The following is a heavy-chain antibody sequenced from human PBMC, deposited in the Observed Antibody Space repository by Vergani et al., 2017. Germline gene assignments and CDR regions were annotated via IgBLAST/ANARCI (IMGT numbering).Heavy chain of an antibody. V-gene: IGHV4-4*02. CDR1: GDPISSNNC. J-gene: IGHJ4*02. Sequence: QLQESGPGLVKPSGTLSLTCAVSGDPISSNNCWTWVRQPPGKGLEWIGEICHTEDTKYSPSLKSRVTVSVDESRNLFSLRLNSVTAADTAVYYCATIGYMRWGYYFDYWGQGILVTVSS. CDR2: ICHTEDT. D-gene: IGHD2-2*02. CDR3: ATIGYMRWGYYFDY.